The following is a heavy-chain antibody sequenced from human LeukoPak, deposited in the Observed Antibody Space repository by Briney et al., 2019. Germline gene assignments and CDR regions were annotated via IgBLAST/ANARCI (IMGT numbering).Heavy chain of an antibody. CDR2: IYYSGST. Sequence: SETLSLTCTVSGGSISGYYWSWIRQPPGKGLEWIAYIYYSGSTNYNPSLKSQVTISVDTSKKQFSLKLSSVTAADTAVYYCARVAYCGGDCYSFDYWGQGTLVTVSS. CDR3: ARVAYCGGDCYSFDY. J-gene: IGHJ4*02. CDR1: GGSISGYY. V-gene: IGHV4-59*01. D-gene: IGHD2-21*02.